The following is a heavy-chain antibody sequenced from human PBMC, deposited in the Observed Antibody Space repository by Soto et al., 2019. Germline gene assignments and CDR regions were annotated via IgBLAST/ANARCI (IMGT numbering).Heavy chain of an antibody. J-gene: IGHJ6*03. CDR2: INPSNGNT. CDR1: GYTCTSYD. V-gene: IGHV1-8*03. CDR3: ARGLRDDFWRSYYYYMDV. Sequence: ASVKVSRNASGYTCTSYDMNWVRQAPGQSHEWMGWINPSNGNTRYSQKFQGRFTITRKTSISTAYMELSSLGSEDTAVYYCARGLRDDFWRSYYYYMDVWGKGTTVTVSS. D-gene: IGHD3-3*01.